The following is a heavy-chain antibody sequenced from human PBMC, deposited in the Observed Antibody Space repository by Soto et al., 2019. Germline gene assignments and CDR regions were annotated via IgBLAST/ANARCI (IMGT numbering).Heavy chain of an antibody. J-gene: IGHJ5*02. CDR2: IYYSGST. CDR3: ARREYQLPYNWFDP. D-gene: IGHD2-2*01. V-gene: IGHV4-59*01. CDR1: GGSISSYY. Sequence: SETLSLTCTVSGGSISSYYWSWIRQPPGKGLEWIGYIYYSGSTNYNPSLKSRVTISVDTSKNQFSLKLSSVTAADTAVYYCARREYQLPYNWFDPWGQGTLVTVSS.